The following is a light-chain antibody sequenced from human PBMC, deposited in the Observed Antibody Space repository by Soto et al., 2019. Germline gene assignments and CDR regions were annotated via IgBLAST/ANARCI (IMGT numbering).Light chain of an antibody. CDR3: QQYNNWSLT. V-gene: IGKV3-15*01. J-gene: IGKJ4*01. CDR1: QSVSSN. Sequence: EIVMTQSPATLSVSPGERATLSCRASQSVSSNLDWYQQKPGQAPRLLIYGASTRATGIPARFSGSGSGTEFTLSISSLQSEDFAVYYCQQYNNWSLTFGGGTKGEIK. CDR2: GAS.